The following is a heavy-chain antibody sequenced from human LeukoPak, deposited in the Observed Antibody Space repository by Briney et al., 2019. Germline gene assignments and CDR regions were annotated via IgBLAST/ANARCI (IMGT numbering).Heavy chain of an antibody. D-gene: IGHD6-19*01. CDR1: GYSFNTYW. CDR2: IYPGDSEV. CDR3: ARQVGHWLTH. J-gene: IGHJ4*02. V-gene: IGHV5-51*01. Sequence: GESLQISFKGSGYSFNTYWIGWVRPMPGKGLECMGIIYPGDSEVRYSPSFQGQVTISADKSISTAYLQWSSLKASDSAMYYCARQVGHWLTHWGQGTLVTVSS.